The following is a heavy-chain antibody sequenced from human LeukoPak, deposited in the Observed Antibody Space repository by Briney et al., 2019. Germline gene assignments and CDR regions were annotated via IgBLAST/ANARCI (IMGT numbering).Heavy chain of an antibody. Sequence: SGTLSLTCAVSGVSISSTSWWSWVRPSPEKWLEWIGEIYHSGSTNYNPSLKSRVTMSVDKSKNQFSLKLTSVIAADTAVYYCARGGGVITYYHDKGLDVWGKGTTVTVSS. CDR3: ARGGGVITYYHDKGLDV. CDR2: IYHSGST. V-gene: IGHV4-4*02. CDR1: GVSISSTSW. D-gene: IGHD3-10*01. J-gene: IGHJ6*04.